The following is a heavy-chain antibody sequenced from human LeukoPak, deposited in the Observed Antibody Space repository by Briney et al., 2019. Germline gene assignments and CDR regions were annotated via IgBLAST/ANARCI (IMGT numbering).Heavy chain of an antibody. CDR1: GYTFTSYY. V-gene: IGHV1-46*01. Sequence: ASVKVSCKASGYTFTSYYMHWVRQAPGQGLEWMGIINPSGGSTSYAQKFQGRVTMTRDMFTSTVYMELSSLRSEDTAVYYCARDGYYYDSSGYLNWFDPWGQGTLVTVSS. D-gene: IGHD3-22*01. CDR2: INPSGGST. J-gene: IGHJ5*02. CDR3: ARDGYYYDSSGYLNWFDP.